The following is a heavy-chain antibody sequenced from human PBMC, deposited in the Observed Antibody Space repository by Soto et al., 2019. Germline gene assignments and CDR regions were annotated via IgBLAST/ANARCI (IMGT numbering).Heavy chain of an antibody. J-gene: IGHJ6*02. CDR2: ISSSSSTI. CDR1: GFTFSSYS. CDR3: ARAPGFTYGDYLGYYGMDV. D-gene: IGHD4-17*01. Sequence: EVQLVESGGGLVQPGGSLRLSCAASGFTFSSYSMNWVRQAPGKGLEWVSYISSSSSTIYYADSVKGRFSISRDNAKNSLYLQMNSLRDEDTAVYYRARAPGFTYGDYLGYYGMDVWGQGTTVTVSS. V-gene: IGHV3-48*02.